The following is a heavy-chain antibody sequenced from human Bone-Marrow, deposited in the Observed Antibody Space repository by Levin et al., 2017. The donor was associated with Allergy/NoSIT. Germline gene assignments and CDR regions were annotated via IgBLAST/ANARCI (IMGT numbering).Heavy chain of an antibody. J-gene: IGHJ4*02. Sequence: GGSLRLSCAASGFXXSXFAXXXXXXXXXEGLQWVAVISFDGTYKYYADSVKGRFTISRDNSKNTLYLQMNNLKAEDTAVYYCARDSGSMIEYYFDSWGQGALVTVSS. D-gene: IGHD3-22*01. CDR1: GFXXSXFA. V-gene: IGHV3-30*04. CDR2: ISFDGTYK. CDR3: ARDSGSMIEYYFDS.